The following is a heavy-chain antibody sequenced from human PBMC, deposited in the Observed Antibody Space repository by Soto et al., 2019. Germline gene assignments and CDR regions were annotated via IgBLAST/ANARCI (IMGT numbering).Heavy chain of an antibody. J-gene: IGHJ6*02. CDR2: ISYDGSNK. Sequence: QVQLVESGGGVVQPGRSLRLSCAASGFTFSSYAMHWVRQAPGKGLEWVAVISYDGSNKYYADSVKGRFTISRDNSKNTLYLQMNSLRAEDTAVYYCARPMTTVIPFDDYYGMDVWGQGTTVTVSS. D-gene: IGHD4-4*01. CDR1: GFTFSSYA. V-gene: IGHV3-30-3*01. CDR3: ARPMTTVIPFDDYYGMDV.